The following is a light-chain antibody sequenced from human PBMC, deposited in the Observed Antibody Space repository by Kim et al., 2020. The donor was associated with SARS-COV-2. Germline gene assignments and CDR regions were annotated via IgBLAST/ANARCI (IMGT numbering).Light chain of an antibody. V-gene: IGLV1-40*01. Sequence: RVTISCTGSSSNSGADNDEHWYQQLPGTAPKPHIYGKSNRPSGVPDRFSGSESGTSAALAITGLQADDEADYFCQSYDNSMSGYVFGTATKVTVL. CDR2: GKS. CDR3: QSYDNSMSGYV. J-gene: IGLJ1*01. CDR1: SSNSGADND.